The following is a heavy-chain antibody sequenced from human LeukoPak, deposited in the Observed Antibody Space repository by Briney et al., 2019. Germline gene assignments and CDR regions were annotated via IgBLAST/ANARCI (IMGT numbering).Heavy chain of an antibody. CDR1: DGSISSSSYY. V-gene: IGHV4-39*07. Sequence: SETLSLTCTVSDGSISSSSYYWGWIRQPPGKGLEWIGSIYYSGSTYYNPSLKSRVTISVDTSKNQFSLKLSSVTAADTAVYYCARDALEPTYYFDYWGQGTLVTVSS. CDR2: IYYSGST. D-gene: IGHD1-1*01. J-gene: IGHJ4*02. CDR3: ARDALEPTYYFDY.